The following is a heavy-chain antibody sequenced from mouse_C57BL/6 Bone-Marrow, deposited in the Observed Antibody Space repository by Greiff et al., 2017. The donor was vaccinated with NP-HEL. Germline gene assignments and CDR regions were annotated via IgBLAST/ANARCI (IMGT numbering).Heavy chain of an antibody. CDR1: GFSLTSYG. CDR3: ASGLRDAMDY. D-gene: IGHD2-4*01. CDR2: IWGVGST. J-gene: IGHJ4*01. Sequence: VKLVESGPGLVTPSQSLSITCTASGFSLTSYGVDWVRQSPGKGLEWLGVIWGVGSTNYNSALKSRLSISKDNSKRQVFLKMNSLQTDDTAMYYCASGLRDAMDYWGQGTSVTVSS. V-gene: IGHV2-6*01.